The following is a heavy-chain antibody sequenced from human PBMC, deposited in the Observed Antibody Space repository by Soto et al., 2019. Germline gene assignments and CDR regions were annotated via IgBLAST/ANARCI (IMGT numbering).Heavy chain of an antibody. Sequence: GGSLRLSCAASGFTFSNDAISWVRQAPGKGLEWVSVISGSGGSTYYADSVKGRFTISRDNSKNTLYLQMNRLRAEDTAVYYCARDAPGYNSGPFDLWGQGTKVTVSS. CDR2: ISGSGGST. CDR3: ARDAPGYNSGPFDL. J-gene: IGHJ4*02. D-gene: IGHD6-19*01. CDR1: GFTFSNDA. V-gene: IGHV3-23*01.